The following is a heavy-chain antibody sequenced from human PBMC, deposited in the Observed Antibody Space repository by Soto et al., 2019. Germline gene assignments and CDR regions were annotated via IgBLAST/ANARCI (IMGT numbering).Heavy chain of an antibody. CDR3: ARDREVTGYYYYGMDV. J-gene: IGHJ6*02. Sequence: SVKVSCKASGGTFSSYAISWVGQAPGQGLEWMGGIIPIFGTANYAQKFQGRVTITADESTSTAYMELSSLRSEDTAVYYCARDREVTGYYYYGMDVWGQGTTVTVSS. CDR1: GGTFSSYA. V-gene: IGHV1-69*13. D-gene: IGHD2-21*02. CDR2: IIPIFGTA.